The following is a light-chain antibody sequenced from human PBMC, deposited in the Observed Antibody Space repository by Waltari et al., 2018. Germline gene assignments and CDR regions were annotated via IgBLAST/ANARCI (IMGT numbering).Light chain of an antibody. CDR3: QTTDSSGIYS. J-gene: IGLJ2*01. Sequence: SYALTQPPSVSVSPGQTATITCSGDALPKQYVYWYQQRPGRAPALVIYKDTERPSGIPGRFSGSSSGTTVSLTLSGVQAEDEADYYCQTTDSSGIYSFGGGTKLTVL. V-gene: IGLV3-25*03. CDR1: ALPKQY. CDR2: KDT.